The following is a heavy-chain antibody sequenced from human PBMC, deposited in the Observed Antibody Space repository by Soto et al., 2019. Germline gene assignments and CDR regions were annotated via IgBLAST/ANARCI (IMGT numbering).Heavy chain of an antibody. Sequence: EVRLVESGGGLVQPGGSLRLSCAASGFTFSSYSMNWVRQAPGKGLEWVSYISSSSNTMFYADSVKGRFTISRDNAENSLYLQMNSLRDEDTAVYYCARDRAVMDTLVFFDYWGQGALVTVSS. CDR2: ISSSSNTM. D-gene: IGHD5-18*01. CDR3: ARDRAVMDTLVFFDY. V-gene: IGHV3-48*02. J-gene: IGHJ4*02. CDR1: GFTFSSYS.